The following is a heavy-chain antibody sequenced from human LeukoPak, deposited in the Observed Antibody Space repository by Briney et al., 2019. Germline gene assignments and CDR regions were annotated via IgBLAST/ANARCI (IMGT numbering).Heavy chain of an antibody. V-gene: IGHV4-39*01. CDR2: IYYSGST. J-gene: IGHJ4*02. CDR1: GFTFSNYG. CDR3: ARHYGP. Sequence: GSLRLSCAASGFTFSNYGMNWIRQPPGKGLEWIGSIYYSGSTYYNPSLKSRVTISVDTSKNQFSLKLNSVTATDTAVYYCARHYGPWGQGTLVTVSS. D-gene: IGHD3-10*01.